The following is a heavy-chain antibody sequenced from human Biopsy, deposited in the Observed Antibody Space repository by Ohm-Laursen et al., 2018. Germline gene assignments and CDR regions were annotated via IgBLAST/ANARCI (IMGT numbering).Heavy chain of an antibody. Sequence: EASAKVSRKASGYPLTSYDITRGRQASGQRPEWIGWLNPVSGNSNFGQKFRGRVTVTSDTSISTAYMELSGLTSDDTATYYCGRAVRNQLLTDPWGQGTLVTVTS. CDR2: LNPVSGNS. D-gene: IGHD1-7*01. J-gene: IGHJ5*02. CDR1: GYPLTSYD. V-gene: IGHV1-8*01. CDR3: GRAVRNQLLTDP.